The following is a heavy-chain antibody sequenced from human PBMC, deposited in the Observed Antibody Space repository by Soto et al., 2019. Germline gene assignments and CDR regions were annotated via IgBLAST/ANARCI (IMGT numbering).Heavy chain of an antibody. Sequence: GGSPRLSCAASGFTFSSECMHWVRQAPGKGLEWVAVIWYDGSNKYYADSVKGRFTISRDNSKNTLYLQMNSLRAEDTAVYYCARDWNDYGDPSGYFDYWGQGTLVTVSS. CDR3: ARDWNDYGDPSGYFDY. J-gene: IGHJ4*02. CDR1: GFTFSSEC. V-gene: IGHV3-33*01. CDR2: IWYDGSNK. D-gene: IGHD4-17*01.